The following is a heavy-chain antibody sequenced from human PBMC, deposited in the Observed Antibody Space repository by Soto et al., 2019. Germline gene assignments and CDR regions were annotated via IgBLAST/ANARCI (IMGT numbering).Heavy chain of an antibody. D-gene: IGHD6-13*01. CDR3: ARDLREAVGSSSWVRYYYYMDV. J-gene: IGHJ6*03. Sequence: PGGSLRLSCAASGFTFSDYYMSWIRQAPGKGLEWVSYISSSGSTIYYADSVKGRFTISRDNAKNSLYLQMNSLRAEDTAVYYCARDLREAVGSSSWVRYYYYMDVWGKGTTVTVSS. CDR2: ISSSGSTI. V-gene: IGHV3-11*01. CDR1: GFTFSDYY.